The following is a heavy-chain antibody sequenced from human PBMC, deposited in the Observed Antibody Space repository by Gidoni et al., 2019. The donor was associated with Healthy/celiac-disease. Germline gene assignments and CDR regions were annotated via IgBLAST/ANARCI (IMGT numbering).Heavy chain of an antibody. D-gene: IGHD6-6*01. Sequence: STYYNPSLKSRVTISVDRSKNQFSLKLSSVTAADTAVYYCARDEYSSSSDGPWFDPWGQGTLVTVSS. CDR2: ST. CDR3: ARDEYSSSSDGPWFDP. J-gene: IGHJ5*02. V-gene: IGHV4-30-2*01.